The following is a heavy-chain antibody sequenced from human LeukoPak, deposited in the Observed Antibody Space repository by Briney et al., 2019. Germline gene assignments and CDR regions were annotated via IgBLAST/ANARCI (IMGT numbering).Heavy chain of an antibody. CDR3: AREDYYDSRGYYSPQYYFAY. D-gene: IGHD3-22*01. Sequence: GGSLRLSCVASGFTFRDYDMHWVRQPPGKGLEWVAFIRYDGSTNYYAESVKGRFTISRDNSKNTLCLQIDSLRPEDTAVYYCAREDYYDSRGYYSPQYYFAYWGQGTLVTVSS. CDR1: GFTFRDYD. CDR2: IRYDGSTN. V-gene: IGHV3-30*02. J-gene: IGHJ4*02.